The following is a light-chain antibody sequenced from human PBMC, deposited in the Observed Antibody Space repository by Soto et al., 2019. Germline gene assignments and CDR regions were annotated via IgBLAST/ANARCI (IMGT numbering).Light chain of an antibody. CDR1: QSVSSY. CDR2: DAS. Sequence: EIVLTQSPATLSLSPGERATLSCRASQSVSSYLAWYQQKPGQAPRLLIYDASNRATGIPARFSGSGSGTDFTLTISRLDPEDYAVYFCQQYDSIPPWTFGQGTK. V-gene: IGKV3-11*01. J-gene: IGKJ1*01. CDR3: QQYDSIPPWT.